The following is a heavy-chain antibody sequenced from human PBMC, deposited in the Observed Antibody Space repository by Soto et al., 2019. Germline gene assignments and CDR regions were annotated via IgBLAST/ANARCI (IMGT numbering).Heavy chain of an antibody. V-gene: IGHV1-2*04. CDR1: GYTFTGYY. Sequence: ASVKVSCKASGYTFTGYYMHWVRQAPGQGLEWMGWINPNSGGTNYAQKFQGWVTMTRDTSISTAYMELSRLRSDDTAVYYCARAPMEGGGARYYYYMDVWGKGTTVTVSS. J-gene: IGHJ6*03. D-gene: IGHD3-16*01. CDR3: ARAPMEGGGARYYYYMDV. CDR2: INPNSGGT.